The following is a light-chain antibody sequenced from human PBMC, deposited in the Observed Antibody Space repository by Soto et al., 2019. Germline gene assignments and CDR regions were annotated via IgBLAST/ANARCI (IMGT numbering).Light chain of an antibody. CDR2: DAF. CDR1: QSVNNY. J-gene: IGKJ3*01. V-gene: IGKV3-11*01. CDR3: QQRPNWTILFT. Sequence: IVLTQSPATLSLSPGERATLSCRASQSVNNYLAWYQQKPGQAPRLLIYDAFNRATGIPVRFSGSGSGTNFTLTISSLELVDFGVYYCQQRPNWTILFTFGPGTKVEIK.